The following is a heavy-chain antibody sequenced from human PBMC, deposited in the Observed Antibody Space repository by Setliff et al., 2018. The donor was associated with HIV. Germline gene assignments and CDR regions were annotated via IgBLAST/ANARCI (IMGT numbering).Heavy chain of an antibody. Sequence: SETLSLTCTVSGGSISRYYWSWIRQPPGKGLEWIGYIYYTGNTYYNPSLKSRITISIDTSKNQFSLNLNSVTAADTAVYYCARVPRITTLRNAFDIWGQGTMVTV. CDR3: ARVPRITTLRNAFDI. V-gene: IGHV4-59*12. CDR2: IYYTGNT. CDR1: GGSISRYY. J-gene: IGHJ3*02. D-gene: IGHD3-10*01.